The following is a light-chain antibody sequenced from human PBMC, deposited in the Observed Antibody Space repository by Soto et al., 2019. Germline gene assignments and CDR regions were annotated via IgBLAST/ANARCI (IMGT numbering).Light chain of an antibody. CDR3: QHRSNWPMYT. J-gene: IGKJ2*01. Sequence: EIVLTQSPATLSLSPGERATLSCRASQSVSTYLAWYQQKPGQAPRLLIYDASNRATGIPARFSGSGSGTDFAHTSSSREHEDFAVYYCQHRSNWPMYTFGQGNKLEIK. CDR2: DAS. CDR1: QSVSTY. V-gene: IGKV3-11*01.